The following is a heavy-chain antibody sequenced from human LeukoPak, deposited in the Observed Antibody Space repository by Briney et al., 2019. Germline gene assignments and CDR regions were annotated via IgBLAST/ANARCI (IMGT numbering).Heavy chain of an antibody. CDR1: GFTFSSYS. Sequence: GGSLRLSCAASGFTFSSYSMNWVRQAPGKGLEWVSSISSSSSYIYHADSVKGRFTISRDNAKNSLYLQMNSLRAEDTAVYYCARDSRQWLVRDYWGQGTLVTVSS. CDR2: ISSSSSYI. CDR3: ARDSRQWLVRDY. D-gene: IGHD6-19*01. V-gene: IGHV3-21*01. J-gene: IGHJ4*02.